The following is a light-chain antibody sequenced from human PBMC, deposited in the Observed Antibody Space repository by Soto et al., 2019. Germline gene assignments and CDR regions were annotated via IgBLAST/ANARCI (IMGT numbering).Light chain of an antibody. V-gene: IGKV3-15*01. CDR2: DAS. J-gene: IGKJ5*01. CDR1: QSVSSN. Sequence: IVMTHSPATLSVSPGESSTFSCRASQSVSSNLAWHQQKPGQAPRILMYDASTRATGISARFSGSGSGTEFTLTISSLQSEDFAVYYCQQYNSWPITFGQGTRLEIK. CDR3: QQYNSWPIT.